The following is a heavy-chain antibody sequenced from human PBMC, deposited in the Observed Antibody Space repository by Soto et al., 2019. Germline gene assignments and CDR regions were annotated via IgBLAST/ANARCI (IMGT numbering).Heavy chain of an antibody. V-gene: IGHV4-39*01. Sequence: QLQLQESGPGLVKPSETLSLTCTVSGGSISSSSYYCGWIRQPPGKGLEWIGSIYYSGSTSYNPSLKSRVTISVDTSKTQFSLKLSSVTAADTAVYYCAGSGSYSYYFDYWGQGTLVTVSS. CDR3: AGSGSYSYYFDY. D-gene: IGHD1-26*01. CDR2: IYYSGST. CDR1: GGSISSSSYY. J-gene: IGHJ4*02.